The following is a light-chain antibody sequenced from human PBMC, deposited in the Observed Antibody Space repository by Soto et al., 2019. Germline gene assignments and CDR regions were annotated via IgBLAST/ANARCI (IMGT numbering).Light chain of an antibody. J-gene: IGLJ2*01. CDR3: RSYTSIPHLMV. CDR1: SSDVGGYNY. V-gene: IGLV2-14*01. Sequence: QSALTQPASVSASPGQSITISCTGTSSDVGGYNYVSWYQQHPGKAPKLMIYEVSNRPSGVSNRFSGSKSDNTASLTISGLQAEDEAYYYCRSYTSIPHLMVFRGGTQLTVL. CDR2: EVS.